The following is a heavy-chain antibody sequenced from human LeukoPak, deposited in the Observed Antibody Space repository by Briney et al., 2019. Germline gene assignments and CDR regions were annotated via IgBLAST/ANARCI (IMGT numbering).Heavy chain of an antibody. CDR3: AKDRPIVVAGKAYF. CDR1: GFTFSSSG. V-gene: IGHV3-30*02. J-gene: IGHJ4*02. CDR2: IPYDESDK. D-gene: IGHD6-19*01. Sequence: GGSLRLSCAASGFTFSSSGMHWVRQAPGKGLEWVASIPYDESDKFYADSVRGRVTISRDNSKNTVFMQMNSLRAEDTAMYYCAKDRPIVVAGKAYFWGQGTLAIVSS.